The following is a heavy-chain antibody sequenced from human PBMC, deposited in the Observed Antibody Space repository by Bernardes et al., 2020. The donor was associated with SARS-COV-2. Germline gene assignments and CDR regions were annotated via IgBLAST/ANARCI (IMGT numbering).Heavy chain of an antibody. Sequence: AGSLILSCAASGFTFRDYTMHWVRQAPGKGLEWVAVIWHDGSREYYVDSVKGRFAISRDNSNNTLYLQMNNLRVEDTALYRCATEDGEWLESWGQGTLVTVSS. CDR1: GFTFRDYT. CDR3: ATEDGEWLES. J-gene: IGHJ5*01. CDR2: IWHDGSRE. V-gene: IGHV3-33*01. D-gene: IGHD4-17*01.